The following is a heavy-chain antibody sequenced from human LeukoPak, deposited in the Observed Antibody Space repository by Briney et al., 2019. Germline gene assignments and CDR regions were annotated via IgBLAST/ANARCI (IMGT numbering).Heavy chain of an antibody. CDR3: ARECGPYSSGGSCYAH. Sequence: ASVTVSRKASGSTFTGYYMHWVRQAHAPGLEWMGRINLHSGGTNYEQEDQGRVTMTRDTSNSKANMELRMQRPDAQDVDYCARECGPYSSGGSCYAHWGQGTQVTVSS. CDR2: INLHSGGT. V-gene: IGHV1-2*05. CDR1: GSTFTGYY. D-gene: IGHD2-15*01. J-gene: IGHJ4*02.